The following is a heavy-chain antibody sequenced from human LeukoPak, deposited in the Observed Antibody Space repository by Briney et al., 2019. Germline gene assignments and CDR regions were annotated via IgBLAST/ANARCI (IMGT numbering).Heavy chain of an antibody. V-gene: IGHV3-30*18. CDR3: GESLGNWGYGYYFDH. D-gene: IGHD7-27*01. CDR1: GFTFSTYG. CDR2: ISFDGSNK. J-gene: IGHJ4*02. Sequence: GGSLRLSCAASGFTFSTYGMHWVRHAPGKGLEWVAVISFDGSNKYYPDSVKGRFTISRDNSKNTLYLQMNSLRGWDTAVYYCGESLGNWGYGYYFDHWGQGTLVTVSS.